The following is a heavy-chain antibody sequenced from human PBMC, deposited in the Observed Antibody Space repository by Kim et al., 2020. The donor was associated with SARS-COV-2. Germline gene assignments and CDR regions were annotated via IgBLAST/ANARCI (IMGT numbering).Heavy chain of an antibody. CDR2: ISWNSGSI. Sequence: GGSLRLSCAASGFTFDDYAMHWVRQAPGKGLEWVSGISWNSGSIGYADSVKGRFTISRDNAKNSLYLQMNSLRAEDTALYYCAKDILFPPSFHGSGSMWGYGMDVWGQGTTVTVSS. D-gene: IGHD3-10*01. V-gene: IGHV3-9*01. CDR3: AKDILFPPSFHGSGSMWGYGMDV. CDR1: GFTFDDYA. J-gene: IGHJ6*02.